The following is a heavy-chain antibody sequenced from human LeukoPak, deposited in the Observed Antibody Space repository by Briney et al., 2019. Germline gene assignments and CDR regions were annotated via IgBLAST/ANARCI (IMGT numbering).Heavy chain of an antibody. V-gene: IGHV4-34*01. D-gene: IGHD4-23*01. CDR1: GGSFSGYY. CDR2: INHSGGT. J-gene: IGHJ4*02. CDR3: AHSMVVTDYFDY. Sequence: SETLSLTCAVYGGSFSGYYWSWIRQPPGKSLEWIGEINHSGGTNYNPSLKSRVTISVDTSKNQFSLKLSSVSAADTAVYYCAHSMVVTDYFDYWGQGTLVTVSS.